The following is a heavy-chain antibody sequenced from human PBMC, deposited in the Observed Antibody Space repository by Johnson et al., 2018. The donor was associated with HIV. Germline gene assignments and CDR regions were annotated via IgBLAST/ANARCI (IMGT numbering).Heavy chain of an antibody. CDR3: VRDLYSYEDAFDI. CDR2: INTDGSST. CDR1: GFTFDDYA. D-gene: IGHD5-18*01. J-gene: IGHJ3*02. V-gene: IGHV3-74*01. Sequence: VQLVESGGVVVQPGGSLRLSCAASGFTFDDYAMHWVRQAPGKGLVWVSRINTDGSSTFYADSVKGRFTISRDNAKNTLYLQMNSLRAEDTAVYYCVRDLYSYEDAFDIWGQGTMVTVSS.